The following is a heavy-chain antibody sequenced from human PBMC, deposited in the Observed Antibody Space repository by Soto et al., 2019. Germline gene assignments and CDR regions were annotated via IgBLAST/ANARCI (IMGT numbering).Heavy chain of an antibody. Sequence: EVQLVESGGGLIQPGGSLRLSCAASGFTVSSNYISWVRQAPGKGLEWVSVIYSGYSTYYADSVKGRLTISRDNSKNTLYLHMNNLRAEDTAVYYCATGRDIAAADYWGRGNLVPVSS. J-gene: IGHJ4*02. V-gene: IGHV3-53*01. CDR2: IYSGYST. CDR1: GFTVSSNY. D-gene: IGHD6-13*01. CDR3: ATGRDIAAADY.